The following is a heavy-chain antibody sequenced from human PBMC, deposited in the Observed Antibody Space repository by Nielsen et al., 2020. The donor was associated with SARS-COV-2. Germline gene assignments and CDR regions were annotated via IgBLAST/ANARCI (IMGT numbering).Heavy chain of an antibody. CDR3: AKDNGADASYYYGMDV. V-gene: IGHV3-9*01. D-gene: IGHD4/OR15-4a*01. CDR2: ISWNSGSI. J-gene: IGHJ6*02. CDR1: GFTFDDYA. Sequence: SLKISCAASGFTFDDYAMHWVRQAPEKGLEWVSGISWNSGSIGYADSVKGRFTISRDNAKNSLYLQMNSLRAEDTALYYCAKDNGADASYYYGMDVWGQGTTVTVSS.